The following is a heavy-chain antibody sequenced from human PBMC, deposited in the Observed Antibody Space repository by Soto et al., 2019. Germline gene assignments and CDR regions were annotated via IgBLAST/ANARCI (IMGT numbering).Heavy chain of an antibody. V-gene: IGHV3-23*01. D-gene: IGHD3-10*01. J-gene: IGHJ4*02. CDR3: AERERWRGSGAY. CDR1: GFTFSSYS. CDR2: ISGSGDNT. Sequence: EVQLLESGGGLVEPGGSLRLSCAASGFTFSSYSMSWVRQAPGKGLEGVADISGSGDNTYYADSVKGRFTITRDNSKNIEDLRMTTLGAEDTARYCCAERERWRGSGAYWGQGTLVTVSS.